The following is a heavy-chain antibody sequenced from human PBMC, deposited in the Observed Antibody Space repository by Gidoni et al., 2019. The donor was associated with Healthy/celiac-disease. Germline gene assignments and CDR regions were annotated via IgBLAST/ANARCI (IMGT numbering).Heavy chain of an antibody. CDR1: GFTFSNAW. CDR3: TTGIPFLYSDV. CDR2: IKSKTDGGTT. V-gene: IGHV3-15*01. J-gene: IGHJ6*02. Sequence: EVQLVESGGGLVKPGGSLRLSCAASGFTFSNAWMSWVRQAPGKGLVWVGRIKSKTDGGTTDYAAPVKGRFTISRDDSKNTLYLQMNSLKTEDTAVYYCTTGIPFLYSDVWGQGTTVTVSS. D-gene: IGHD2-8*01.